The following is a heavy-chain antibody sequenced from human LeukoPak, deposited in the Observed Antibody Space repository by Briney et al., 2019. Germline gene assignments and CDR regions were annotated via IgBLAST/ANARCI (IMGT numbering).Heavy chain of an antibody. D-gene: IGHD4-23*01. J-gene: IGHJ4*02. Sequence: GGSLRLSCAASGFTFSAYTMNWVRQAPGKGLEWVSSISTSSTYIYYADSVKGRFTISRDDAKNSLYLQMNSLGADDTAVYYCARTMPAVVTPTVDYWGQGTLVTVS. CDR3: ARTMPAVVTPTVDY. CDR2: ISTSSTYI. CDR1: GFTFSAYT. V-gene: IGHV3-21*01.